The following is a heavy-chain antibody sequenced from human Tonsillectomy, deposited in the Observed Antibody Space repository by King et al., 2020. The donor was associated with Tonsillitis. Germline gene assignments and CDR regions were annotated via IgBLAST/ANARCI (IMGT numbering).Heavy chain of an antibody. CDR3: AGLGILWFGESPVVAGYYGMDV. CDR1: GFTFNNYA. Sequence: VQLVESGGGLVQPGGSLRLSCAASGFTFNNYAMTWVRQAPGMGLEWVSVIYSDDSSTFDADSVKGRFTISRDNSKSTLYLQMNRLRAEDTAVYYCAGLGILWFGESPVVAGYYGMDVWGRGTTVTVSS. CDR2: IYSDDSST. D-gene: IGHD3-10*01. J-gene: IGHJ6*02. V-gene: IGHV3-23*03.